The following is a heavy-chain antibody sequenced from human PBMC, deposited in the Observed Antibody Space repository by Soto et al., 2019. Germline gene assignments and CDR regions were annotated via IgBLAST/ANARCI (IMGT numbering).Heavy chain of an antibody. V-gene: IGHV2-5*01. CDR3: AHTWGLPFDY. CDR2: IYWNDDK. D-gene: IGHD3-16*01. CDR1: GFSLRTTGVG. Sequence: QITLKESGPTLVEPTQTLTLTCTYSGFSLRTTGVGVGWIRQPPGKALEWLGIIYWNDDKRYSSSLKNRCTLTSDISKSQVVLTMTNMDPVDTATYYCAHTWGLPFDYCGQGTLVIVSS. J-gene: IGHJ4*02.